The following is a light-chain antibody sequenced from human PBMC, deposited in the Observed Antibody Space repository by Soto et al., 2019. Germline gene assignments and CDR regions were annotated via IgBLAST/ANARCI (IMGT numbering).Light chain of an antibody. V-gene: IGLV2-14*01. CDR2: EVT. Sequence: QSVLTQPASLSGSPGQSITISCTGTSSDIGFYSRVSWIQQHPGKTPQLIICEVTNRPSGVSSRFSGSKSGNTASLTISGLQAEDEADYYCTSFTNSNTWVFGGGTKLTVL. J-gene: IGLJ3*02. CDR1: SSDIGFYSR. CDR3: TSFTNSNTWV.